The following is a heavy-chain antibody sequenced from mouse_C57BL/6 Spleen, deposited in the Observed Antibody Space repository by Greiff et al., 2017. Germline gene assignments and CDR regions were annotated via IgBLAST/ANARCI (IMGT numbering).Heavy chain of an antibody. Sequence: DVKLVESGGGLVKPGGSLKLSCAASGFTFSSYAMSWVRQTPEKRLEWVATISDGGSYTYYPDNVKGRFTISRDNAKNNLYLQMSHLKSEDTAMYYCARDTMVTPYWYFDVWGTGTTVTVSS. CDR2: ISDGGSYT. V-gene: IGHV5-4*01. J-gene: IGHJ1*03. CDR1: GFTFSSYA. CDR3: ARDTMVTPYWYFDV. D-gene: IGHD2-2*01.